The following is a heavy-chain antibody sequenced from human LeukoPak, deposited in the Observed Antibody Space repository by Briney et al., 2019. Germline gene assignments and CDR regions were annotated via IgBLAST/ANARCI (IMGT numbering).Heavy chain of an antibody. V-gene: IGHV3-53*01. CDR3: ARDYGDYGGYHYFDY. J-gene: IGHJ4*02. Sequence: PGGSLRLSCAASGFTFSSYAMSWVRQAPGKGLEWVSVIYSGGSTYYADSVKGRFTISRDNSKNTLYLQMNSLRAEDTAVYYCARDYGDYGGYHYFDYWGQGTLVTVSS. CDR2: IYSGGST. D-gene: IGHD4-17*01. CDR1: GFTFSSYA.